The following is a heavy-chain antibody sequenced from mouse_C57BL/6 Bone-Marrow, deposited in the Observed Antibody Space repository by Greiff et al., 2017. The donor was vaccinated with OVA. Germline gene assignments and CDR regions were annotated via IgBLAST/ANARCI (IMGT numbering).Heavy chain of an antibody. J-gene: IGHJ3*01. D-gene: IGHD3-2*02. CDR3: ARGAAQGAY. Sequence: EVQLQQSGPELVKPGASVKISCKASGYTFTDYYMNWVKQSHGKSLEWIGDINPNNGGTSYNQKFKGKATLTVDKSSSTAYMELRSLTSEDSAVYYCARGAAQGAYWGQGTLVTVSA. V-gene: IGHV1-26*01. CDR2: INPNNGGT. CDR1: GYTFTDYY.